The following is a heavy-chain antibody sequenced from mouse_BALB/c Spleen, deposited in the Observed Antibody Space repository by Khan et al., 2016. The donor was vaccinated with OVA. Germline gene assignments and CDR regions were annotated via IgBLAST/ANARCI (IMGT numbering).Heavy chain of an antibody. CDR3: ARDRIDY. V-gene: IGHV1-7*01. J-gene: IGHJ2*01. Sequence: QVQLKQSGAELAKPGASVKMSCKASGYTFSNYWIHWVNQRPGQGLEWIGYINPSSGHTYYNPTFNDKATLTTDKSSSTAYMQLSSLTSEDSAVYYCARDRIDYWGQGTTITVSS. CDR1: GYTFSNYW. CDR2: INPSSGHT.